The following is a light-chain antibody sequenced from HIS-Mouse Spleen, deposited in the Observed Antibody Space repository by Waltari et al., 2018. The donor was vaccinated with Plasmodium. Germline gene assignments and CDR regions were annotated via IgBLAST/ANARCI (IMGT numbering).Light chain of an antibody. Sequence: IQMTQSPSSLSASVGDRLPITCRASQSISNYLNWYQQKPGKAPKFLIYAASTLQSGVPSRFSGSGSGTDFTLTISSLQPEDFATYYCQQSYSTWTFGQGTKVEIK. CDR1: QSISNY. CDR3: QQSYSTWT. J-gene: IGKJ1*01. CDR2: AAS. V-gene: IGKV1-39*01.